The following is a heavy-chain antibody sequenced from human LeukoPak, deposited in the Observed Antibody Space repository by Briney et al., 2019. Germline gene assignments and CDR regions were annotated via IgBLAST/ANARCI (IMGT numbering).Heavy chain of an antibody. CDR1: GGTFSSYA. D-gene: IGHD3-22*01. J-gene: IGHJ4*02. CDR3: ARPTYYYDSSGYYQTYYFDY. CDR2: IIPVFGTA. Sequence: ASVKVSCKASGGTFSSYAISWVRQAPGQGLEWMGGIIPVFGTANYAQKFQGRVTITADKSTSTAYMELSSLRSEDTAVYYCARPTYYYDSSGYYQTYYFDYWGQGTLVTVSS. V-gene: IGHV1-69*06.